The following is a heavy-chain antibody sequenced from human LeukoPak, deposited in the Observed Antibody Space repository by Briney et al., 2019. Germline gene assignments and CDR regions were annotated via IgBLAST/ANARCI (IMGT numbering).Heavy chain of an antibody. V-gene: IGHV4-61*01. CDR3: ARGPYFDTLTGYYPGVYYFDY. D-gene: IGHD3-9*01. J-gene: IGHJ4*02. CDR2: IYYSGST. CDR1: GGSVSSGSYY. Sequence: SETLSLTCTVSGGSVSSGSYYWSWIRQPPGKGLEWIGYIYYSGSTNYNPSLKSQVTISVDTSKIQFSLNLRFVTAADTAVYYCARGPYFDTLTGYYPGVYYFDYWSQGTLVTVSS.